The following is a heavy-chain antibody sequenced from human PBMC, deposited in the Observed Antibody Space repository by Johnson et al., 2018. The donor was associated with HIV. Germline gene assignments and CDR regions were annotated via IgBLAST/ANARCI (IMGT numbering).Heavy chain of an antibody. CDR2: IKSETDGGTT. CDR3: ATEAGIELWLIDAFDL. D-gene: IGHD5-18*01. V-gene: IGHV3-15*01. J-gene: IGHJ3*01. CDR1: GFTFSNAW. Sequence: EVQLVESGGGLVKPGGSLRLSCAASGFTFSNAWMSWVRQAPGKGLEWVGRIKSETDGGTTDYAAPVKDRFIISRDDSKDTLYLQMNSLKTEDTAVYYWATEAGIELWLIDAFDLWGQGTMVTVSS.